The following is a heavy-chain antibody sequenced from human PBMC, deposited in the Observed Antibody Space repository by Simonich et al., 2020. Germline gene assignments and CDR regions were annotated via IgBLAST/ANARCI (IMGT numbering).Heavy chain of an antibody. J-gene: IGHJ4*02. D-gene: IGHD6-13*01. CDR3: ARDQGGRAAAATDY. Sequence: QVQLVQSGAEVKKPGASVKVSCKASGYTFTSYGISWVRQAPEQGLEWMGWNRAYNGNTNYAQKLQGRVTMTTDTSTRTAYLELRSLRSDDTAVYYCARDQGGRAAAATDYWGQGTLVTVSS. CDR1: GYTFTSYG. CDR2: NRAYNGNT. V-gene: IGHV1-18*01.